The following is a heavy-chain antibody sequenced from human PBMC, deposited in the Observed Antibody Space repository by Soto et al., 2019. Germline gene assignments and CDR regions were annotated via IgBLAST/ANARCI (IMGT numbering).Heavy chain of an antibody. V-gene: IGHV3-53*01. D-gene: IGHD1-20*01. J-gene: IGHJ4*02. CDR3: ATYNSLDY. CDR1: GFTVSKNY. Sequence: PWGSLRLSCAASGFTVSKNYMSCVRQAPGKGLEWVSLIYSGGITFYADSVKGRFTISRDNSKNTLFLQMNSLRAEDTAVYFCATYNSLDYWGQGTLVTVSS. CDR2: IYSGGIT.